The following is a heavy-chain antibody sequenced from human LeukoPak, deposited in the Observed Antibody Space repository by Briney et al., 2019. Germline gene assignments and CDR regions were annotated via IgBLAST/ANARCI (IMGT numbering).Heavy chain of an antibody. CDR2: ISHIGNA. Sequence: SETLSLTCGVHGGSFSDYYWTWIRQPPGRGQEWIGEISHIGNAIYSPSLTSRVTISIDTSHNQFSLKLTSVTAADTALYYCARGVQKSGWYLDSWGQGTLVTVSS. CDR1: GGSFSDYY. CDR3: ARGVQKSGWYLDS. J-gene: IGHJ4*02. V-gene: IGHV4-34*01. D-gene: IGHD6-19*01.